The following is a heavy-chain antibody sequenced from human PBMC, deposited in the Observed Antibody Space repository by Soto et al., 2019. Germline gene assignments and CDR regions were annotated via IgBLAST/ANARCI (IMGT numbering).Heavy chain of an antibody. J-gene: IGHJ4*02. Sequence: SVKVSCKASGGTFSSYAISWLRQAPGQGLEWMGGIIPIFGTANYAQKFQGRVTITADKSTSTAYMELSSLRSEDTAVYYCAREYCSGGSCYMFDYWGQGTLVTVSS. D-gene: IGHD2-15*01. CDR2: IIPIFGTA. CDR3: AREYCSGGSCYMFDY. CDR1: GGTFSSYA. V-gene: IGHV1-69*06.